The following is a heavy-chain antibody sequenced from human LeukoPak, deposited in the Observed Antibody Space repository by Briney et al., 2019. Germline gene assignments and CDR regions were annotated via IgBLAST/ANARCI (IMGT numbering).Heavy chain of an antibody. J-gene: IGHJ5*02. V-gene: IGHV4-39*01. CDR2: IYYSGST. CDR1: CGSISSSSYY. Sequence: SETMSLTCTVSCGSISSSSYYWGWIRQPPGTGLEGFGRIYYSGSTYYNPSLKSRVTISVDTSKNQFSLKLSSVPAADTAVYYCAREQTTVTTEWFDPWGQGTLVTVSS. D-gene: IGHD4-11*01. CDR3: AREQTTVTTEWFDP.